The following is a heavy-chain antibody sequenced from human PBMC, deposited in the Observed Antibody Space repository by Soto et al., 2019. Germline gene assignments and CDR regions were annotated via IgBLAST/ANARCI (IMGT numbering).Heavy chain of an antibody. V-gene: IGHV5-51*01. CDR3: ARHKSGYCSGGSCPTYYYGMDV. CDR2: IYPGDSDT. D-gene: IGHD2-15*01. Sequence: LKISCKGSGYSFTSYWIGWVRQMPGKGLEWMGIIYPGDSDTRYSPSFQGQVTISADKSISTAYLQWSSLKASDTAMYYCARHKSGYCSGGSCPTYYYGMDVWGQGTTVTVSS. J-gene: IGHJ6*02. CDR1: GYSFTSYW.